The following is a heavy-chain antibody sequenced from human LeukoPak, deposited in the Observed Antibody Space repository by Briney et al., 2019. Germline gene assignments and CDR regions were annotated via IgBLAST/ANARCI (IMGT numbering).Heavy chain of an antibody. V-gene: IGHV4-30-4*08. Sequence: SETLSLTCAVSGVSISSGDYYWSWIRQPPGKVLEWIGYIYNNENASYNPSLKSRITMSVDTSKNQFSLNLSSVTAADTAVYYCASTYFDFWSGQNPFAHWGQGTLVTVSS. CDR2: IYNNENA. J-gene: IGHJ5*02. CDR1: GVSISSGDYY. D-gene: IGHD3-3*01. CDR3: ASTYFDFWSGQNPFAH.